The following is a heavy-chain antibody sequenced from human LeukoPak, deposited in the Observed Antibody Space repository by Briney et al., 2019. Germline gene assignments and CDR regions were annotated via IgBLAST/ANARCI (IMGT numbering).Heavy chain of an antibody. J-gene: IGHJ5*02. Sequence: GGSLRLSCAASGFTFSSYAMSWVRQAPGKGLEWVSAISGSGGSTYYADSGKGRFTISRDNSKNTLYLQMNSLRAEDTAVYYCAKDPYSGSYSHWFDPWGQGTLVTVSS. CDR1: GFTFSSYA. CDR3: AKDPYSGSYSHWFDP. CDR2: ISGSGGST. D-gene: IGHD1-26*01. V-gene: IGHV3-23*01.